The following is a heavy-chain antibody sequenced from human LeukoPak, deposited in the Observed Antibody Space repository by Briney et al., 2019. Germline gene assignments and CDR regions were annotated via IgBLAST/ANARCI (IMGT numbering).Heavy chain of an antibody. V-gene: IGHV3-7*03. J-gene: IGHJ6*02. CDR1: GFTFSNYW. CDR3: ARYSGSYEVNYYYYYGMDV. Sequence: GGSLRLSCAASGFTFSNYWINWVRQAPGKGLEWVANIKQDGSEKYYVDSVKGRFTISRDNAKNSLYLQMNSLRAEDTAVYYCARYSGSYEVNYYYYYGMDVWGQGTTVTVSS. D-gene: IGHD1-26*01. CDR2: IKQDGSEK.